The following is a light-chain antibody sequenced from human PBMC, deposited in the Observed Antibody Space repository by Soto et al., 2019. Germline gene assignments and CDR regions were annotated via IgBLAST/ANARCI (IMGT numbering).Light chain of an antibody. V-gene: IGLV2-23*01. CDR2: EGS. Sequence: SVLTQPASVSGSPGQSIIISCTGTSSDVGSSNLVSWYQHHPGKAPKLIISEGSRRPSGVSGRFSGSRSGNTASLTISGLQVGDEADSYCCSFTGSSSLYVFGTGTKVTVL. CDR1: SSDVGSSNL. CDR3: CSFTGSSSLYV. J-gene: IGLJ1*01.